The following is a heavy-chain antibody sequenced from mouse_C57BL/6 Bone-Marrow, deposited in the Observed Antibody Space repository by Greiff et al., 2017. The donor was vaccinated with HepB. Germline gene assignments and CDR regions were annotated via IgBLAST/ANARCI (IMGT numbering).Heavy chain of an antibody. CDR3: ARLFHY. J-gene: IGHJ2*01. Sequence: QVQLQQPGAELVKPGASVKLSCKASGYTFTSYWMQWVKQRPGQGLEWIGEIDPSDSYTNYNQKFKGKATLTVDTSSSTAYMQLSSLTSEDSAVYYCARLFHYWGQGTTLTVSS. V-gene: IGHV1-50*01. CDR2: IDPSDSYT. CDR1: GYTFTSYW.